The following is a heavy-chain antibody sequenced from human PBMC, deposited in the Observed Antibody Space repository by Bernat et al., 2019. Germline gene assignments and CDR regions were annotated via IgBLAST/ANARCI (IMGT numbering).Heavy chain of an antibody. CDR3: VKDNHGDYHFDY. V-gene: IGHV3-64D*06. D-gene: IGHD4-17*01. J-gene: IGHJ4*02. CDR1: GFTFSDYY. CDR2: ISSNGGST. Sequence: VQLVESGGGLVKPGGSLRLSCAASGFTFSDYYMSWIRQAPGKGLEYVSAISSNGGSTYYADSVKGRFTISRDNSKNTLYLQMSSLRAEDTAVYYCVKDNHGDYHFDYWGQGTLVTVSS.